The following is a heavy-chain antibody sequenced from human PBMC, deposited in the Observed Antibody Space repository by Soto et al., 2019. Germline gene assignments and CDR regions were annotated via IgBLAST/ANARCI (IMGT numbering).Heavy chain of an antibody. V-gene: IGHV3-33*01. CDR3: ARDAKAGAFDI. Sequence: QVQRVESGGGVVQPGRSLRLSCAAAGITFSSYGMHWVRQAPGKGLEWVAVIWHDGSNKYYADSVKGRFTISRDNSKNTLYLQMNSLRADETAVYYCARDAKAGAFDIWGQGTMVTVSS. D-gene: IGHD6-19*01. CDR2: IWHDGSNK. CDR1: GITFSSYG. J-gene: IGHJ3*02.